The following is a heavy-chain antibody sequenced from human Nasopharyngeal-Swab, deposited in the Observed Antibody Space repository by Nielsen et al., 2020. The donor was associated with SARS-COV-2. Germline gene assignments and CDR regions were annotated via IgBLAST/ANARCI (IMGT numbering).Heavy chain of an antibody. Sequence: ASVKVSCKVSGYTLTELYMHWVRQAPGKGLEWMGGFDPEDGETIYAQKFQGRVTMTEDTSTDTAYMELSSLRSEDTAVYYCATGIAVAGYYYYYGMDVWGQGTTVTVSS. J-gene: IGHJ6*02. CDR1: GYTLTELY. CDR2: FDPEDGET. CDR3: ATGIAVAGYYYYYGMDV. D-gene: IGHD6-19*01. V-gene: IGHV1-24*01.